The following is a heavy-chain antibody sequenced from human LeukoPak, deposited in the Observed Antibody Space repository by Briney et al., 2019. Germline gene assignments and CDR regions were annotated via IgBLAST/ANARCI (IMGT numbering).Heavy chain of an antibody. J-gene: IGHJ4*02. CDR3: ARRNTYGSGSYYNI. Sequence: SETLSLTCTVSGGSISSYYWSWIRQPPGKGLEWIGYIYYSGSTNYNPSLKSRVTISVDTSKNQFSLKLSSVTAADTAVYYCARRNTYGSGSYYNIWGQGTLVTVSS. CDR2: IYYSGST. CDR1: GGSISSYY. V-gene: IGHV4-59*08. D-gene: IGHD3-10*01.